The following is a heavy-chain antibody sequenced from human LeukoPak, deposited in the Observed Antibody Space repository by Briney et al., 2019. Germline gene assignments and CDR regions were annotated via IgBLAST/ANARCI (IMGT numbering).Heavy chain of an antibody. CDR1: GFTFSSYS. Sequence: KPGGSLRLSCAASGFTFSSYSMNWVRQAPGKGLEWVSSISSSSSYIYYADSVKGRFTISRDNAKNSLYLQMNSLRAEDTAVYYCARVTWGDYGGYFDYWGQGTLVTVSS. J-gene: IGHJ4*02. CDR3: ARVTWGDYGGYFDY. V-gene: IGHV3-21*01. D-gene: IGHD4-23*01. CDR2: ISSSSSYI.